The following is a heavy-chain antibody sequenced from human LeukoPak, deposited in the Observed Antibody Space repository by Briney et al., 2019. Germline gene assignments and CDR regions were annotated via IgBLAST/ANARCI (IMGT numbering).Heavy chain of an antibody. D-gene: IGHD2-21*02. CDR1: GYSFTSYW. CDR3: ARQGRAYRGGDSYRYYYGMDV. V-gene: IGHV5-51*01. Sequence: GESLKICCKGSGYSFTSYWIGWVRQLPGKGLEWMGIIYPGDTDTRYSPSFQGQVTISADKSISTAYLQWSSLKASDTAMYYCARQGRAYRGGDSYRYYYGMDVWGQGTLVTVSS. CDR2: IYPGDTDT. J-gene: IGHJ6*02.